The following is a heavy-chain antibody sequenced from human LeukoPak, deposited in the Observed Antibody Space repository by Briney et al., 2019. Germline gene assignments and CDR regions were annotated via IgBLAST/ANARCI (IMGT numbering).Heavy chain of an antibody. V-gene: IGHV3-21*01. D-gene: IGHD1-7*01. CDR3: ASRTGTPS. J-gene: IGHJ4*02. CDR1: GFTFSSYG. CDR2: ISSSSSNI. Sequence: GGSPRLSCAASGFTFSSYGMNWVRQAPGKGLEWVSAISSSSSNIYYADSVKGRFTISRDNAKNSLYLQMNSLRAEDTAVYYCASRTGTPSWGQGTLVTVSS.